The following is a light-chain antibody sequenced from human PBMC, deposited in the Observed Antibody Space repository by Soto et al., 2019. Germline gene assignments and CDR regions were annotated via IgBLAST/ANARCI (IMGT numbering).Light chain of an antibody. V-gene: IGKV4-1*01. CDR2: WAS. CDR1: QSILYSSNNKNY. Sequence: DIVMTQSPDSLAVSLGERATINCKSSQSILYSSNNKNYLAWYQQKPGQPPKLLIYWASTRESGVPDRFSGSGSGTDFTLTISSLQAEDVAVYYCQQYYSTQTFGQGTKGEIK. CDR3: QQYYSTQT. J-gene: IGKJ1*01.